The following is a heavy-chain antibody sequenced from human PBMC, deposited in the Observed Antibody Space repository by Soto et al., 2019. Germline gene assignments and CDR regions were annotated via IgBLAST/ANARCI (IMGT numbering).Heavy chain of an antibody. CDR1: GFTFSSYG. D-gene: IGHD2-21*02. J-gene: IGHJ5*02. Sequence: VQLVESGGGVVQPGRSLRLSCAASGFTFSSYGMHWVRQAPGKGLEWVAVISYDGSNKYYADSVKGRFTISRDNSKNTLYLQMNSLRAEDTAVYYCAKERGVIVVVTAGFDPWGQGTLVTVSS. V-gene: IGHV3-30*18. CDR2: ISYDGSNK. CDR3: AKERGVIVVVTAGFDP.